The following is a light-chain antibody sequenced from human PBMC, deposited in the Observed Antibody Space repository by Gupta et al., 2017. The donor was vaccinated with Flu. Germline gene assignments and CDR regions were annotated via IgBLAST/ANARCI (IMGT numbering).Light chain of an antibody. Sequence: SVTLSCTGSNSDVGHYDYVSWYQQHPGRAPKLMIYGVSERPSGVPDRFSGSKSGNTASLTISGLQAEDEADYYCCSYAGTFTFVFGGGTKLTVL. CDR1: NSDVGHYDY. CDR2: GVS. V-gene: IGLV2-11*03. CDR3: CSYAGTFTFV. J-gene: IGLJ3*02.